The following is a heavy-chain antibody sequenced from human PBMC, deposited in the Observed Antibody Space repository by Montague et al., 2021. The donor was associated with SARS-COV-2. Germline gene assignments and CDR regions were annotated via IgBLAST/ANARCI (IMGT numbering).Heavy chain of an antibody. CDR2: IYYSGST. CDR1: GGSISSYY. Sequence: SETLSLTCTVSGGSISSYYWSWIRQPPGKGLEWIGYIYYSGSTNYNPSLKSRVTISVDMSKNQFSLKLSSVTAADTAVYYCARGRRRSITIFGVVIIDACDIWGQGTMVTVSS. CDR3: ARGRRRSITIFGVVIIDACDI. D-gene: IGHD3-3*01. V-gene: IGHV4-59*01. J-gene: IGHJ3*02.